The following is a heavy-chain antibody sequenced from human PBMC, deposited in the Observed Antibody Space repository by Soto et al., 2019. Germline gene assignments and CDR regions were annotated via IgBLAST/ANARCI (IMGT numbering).Heavy chain of an antibody. J-gene: IGHJ4*02. D-gene: IGHD3-22*01. CDR3: ARWLVGYYDSSGFDY. V-gene: IGHV3-74*01. CDR2: INSDGSST. CDR1: GFTFSSYW. Sequence: GGSLRLSCAASGFTFSSYWMHWVRQAPGKGLVWVSRINSDGSSTSYADSVKGRFTISRDNAKNTLYLQMNSLRAEDTAVYYSARWLVGYYDSSGFDYWGQGTLVTVSS.